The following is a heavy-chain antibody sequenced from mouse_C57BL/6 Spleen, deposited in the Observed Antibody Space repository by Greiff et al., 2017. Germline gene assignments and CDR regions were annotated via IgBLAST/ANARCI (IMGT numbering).Heavy chain of an antibody. V-gene: IGHV5-6*02. J-gene: IGHJ4*01. D-gene: IGHD1-1*01. Sequence: EVMLVESGGDLVKPGGSLKLSCAASGFTFSSYGMSWVRQTPDKRLEWVATISSGGSYTYYPDSVKGRITISRDNAKNTLYLQMSSLKSEDTAMYYCARPTVVADAMEYWGQGTSVTVSS. CDR1: GFTFSSYG. CDR2: ISSGGSYT. CDR3: ARPTVVADAMEY.